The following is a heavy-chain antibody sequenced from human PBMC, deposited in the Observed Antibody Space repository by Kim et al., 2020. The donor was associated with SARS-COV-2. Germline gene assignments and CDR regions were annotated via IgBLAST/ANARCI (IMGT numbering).Heavy chain of an antibody. Sequence: ASVKVSCKASGYTFTTYAPHWVRQAPGQRLEWMGWISTENGNTKYSQKFQGRVSITRDTSASTAYMELSSLISEDTAVYYCARVTTSMTRGYFDYWGQGTRVTVSS. D-gene: IGHD4-17*01. CDR3: ARVTTSMTRGYFDY. CDR1: GYTFTTYA. CDR2: ISTENGNT. V-gene: IGHV1-3*04. J-gene: IGHJ4*02.